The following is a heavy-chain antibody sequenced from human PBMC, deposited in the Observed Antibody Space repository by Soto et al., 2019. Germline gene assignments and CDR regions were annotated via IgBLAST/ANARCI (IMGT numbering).Heavy chain of an antibody. CDR1: GFTFSSYA. CDR3: ARVGGPLTTVSLSYMDV. CDR2: LSDSGGST. D-gene: IGHD3-9*01. J-gene: IGHJ6*03. Sequence: EVQLLESGGGLVQPGGSLRLSCVASGFTFSSYAMSWVRQAPGKGLEWVSSLSDSGGSTWYADSVKGRVTISRDNSKNTLYLQMNILRAEDTAVYYCARVGGPLTTVSLSYMDVWGKGTTVTVSS. V-gene: IGHV3-23*01.